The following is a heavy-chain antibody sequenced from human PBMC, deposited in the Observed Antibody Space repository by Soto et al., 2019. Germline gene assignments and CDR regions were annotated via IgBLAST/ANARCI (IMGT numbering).Heavy chain of an antibody. J-gene: IGHJ6*02. CDR1: GFGFNGYD. CDR3: ARGGDRFDGMDV. Sequence: EVQLVESGGGLVQPGGSLRLSCAASGFGFNGYDMHWVRQAPGKNLEWVAEISTARDTYYLGSVKDRFTISREDAKNSLSLQMTSLRVGDTAVYYCARGGDRFDGMDVWGQGTTVTVSS. CDR2: ISTARDT. V-gene: IGHV3-13*01. D-gene: IGHD3-16*01.